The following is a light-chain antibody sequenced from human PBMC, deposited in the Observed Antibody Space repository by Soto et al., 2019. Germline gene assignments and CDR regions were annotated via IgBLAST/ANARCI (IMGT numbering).Light chain of an antibody. CDR1: QSVSSN. CDR2: GAS. Sequence: EILIAQSPATLSVSPGEGATLSCRASQSVSSNLAWYQQKPGQAPRLLIYGASTRATGIPARFSGSGSGTEFTLTISYLQSEDFALYYCQQYENWPLTFGPGTKVDIK. CDR3: QQYENWPLT. J-gene: IGKJ3*01. V-gene: IGKV3D-15*01.